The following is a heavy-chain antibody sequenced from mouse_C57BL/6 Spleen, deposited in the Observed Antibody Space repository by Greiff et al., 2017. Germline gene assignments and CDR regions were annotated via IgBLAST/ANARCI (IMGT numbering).Heavy chain of an antibody. CDR2: INPNNGGT. Sequence: EVQRVESGPELVKPGASVKISCKASGYTFTDYYMNWVKQSHGKSLEWIGDINPNNGGTSYNQKFKGKATLTVDKSSSTAYMELRSLTSEDSAVYYWARGGHNWDYFDYWGQGTTLTVSS. V-gene: IGHV1-26*01. CDR3: ARGGHNWDYFDY. CDR1: GYTFTDYY. J-gene: IGHJ2*01. D-gene: IGHD4-1*01.